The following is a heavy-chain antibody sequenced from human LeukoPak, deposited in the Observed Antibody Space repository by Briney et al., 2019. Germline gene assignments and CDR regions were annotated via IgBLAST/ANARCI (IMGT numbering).Heavy chain of an antibody. CDR2: IKEDGSEK. V-gene: IGHV3-7*03. D-gene: IGHD3-16*01. Sequence: PGGSLRLSCAVSGFTFSSYWMTWVRQASGKGLEWVAKIKEDGSEKYYVDSVKGRFTVSRDNVKNSLFLQMNSLRVEDTAAYYCARLHSAVYYGDAFDIWGQGTMVTVSS. J-gene: IGHJ3*02. CDR1: GFTFSSYW. CDR3: ARLHSAVYYGDAFDI.